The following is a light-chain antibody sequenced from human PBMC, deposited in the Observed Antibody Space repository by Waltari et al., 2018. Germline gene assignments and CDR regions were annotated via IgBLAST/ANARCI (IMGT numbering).Light chain of an antibody. CDR1: QSVSSRH. V-gene: IGKV3-20*01. CDR2: AAS. CDR3: QHYATSPEMYT. J-gene: IGKJ2*01. Sequence: EIELTQSPATLSLSPGERPPLPCGASQSVSSRHLAWYQHGPGQAPRLLIIAASTRATGIPDRFSGSGSGTDFTLTISRLEPEDFAVYYCQHYATSPEMYTFGQGTKLEIK.